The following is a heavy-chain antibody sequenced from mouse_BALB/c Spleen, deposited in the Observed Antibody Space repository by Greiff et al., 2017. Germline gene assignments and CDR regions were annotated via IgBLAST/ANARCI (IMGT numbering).Heavy chain of an antibody. D-gene: IGHD1-2*01. J-gene: IGHJ3*01. Sequence: QVQLKESGPGLVAPSQCLSITCTVSGFSLTSYGVHWVRQPPGKGLEWLGVIWAGGSTNYNSALMSRLSISKDNSKSQVFLKMNSLQNDDTAMYYWASSTATLAYWGQGTPVTVSA. V-gene: IGHV2-9*02. CDR3: ASSTATLAY. CDR1: GFSLTSYG. CDR2: IWAGGST.